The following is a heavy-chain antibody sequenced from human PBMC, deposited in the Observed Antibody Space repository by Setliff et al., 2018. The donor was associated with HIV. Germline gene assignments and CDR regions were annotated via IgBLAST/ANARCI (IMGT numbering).Heavy chain of an antibody. V-gene: IGHV4-31*03. CDR2: IYYSGST. Sequence: PSETLSLTCTVSGDSINSGNYYWSWIRQHPGKGLEWIGYIYYSGSTYYSPSLKSRVTISEDTSKNQFSLKMRSVTAADTAVYYCARDRYAGEIDYWGQGTLVTVSS. D-gene: IGHD3-10*01. CDR3: ARDRYAGEIDY. J-gene: IGHJ4*02. CDR1: GDSINSGNYY.